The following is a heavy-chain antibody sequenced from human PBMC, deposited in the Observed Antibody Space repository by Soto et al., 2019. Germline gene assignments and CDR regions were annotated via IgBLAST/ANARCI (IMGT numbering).Heavy chain of an antibody. Sequence: SEALSLPWAGYGGSVNAYYWNLFRQPPGKGLEWIGEINHTGGTHYNPSLKSRVTMSVDTSKNQFSLRLSSVTAADTAIYYCATRITVFGLLIPPFDPWGQGTQVTVS. D-gene: IGHD3-3*01. CDR3: ATRITVFGLLIPPFDP. CDR1: GGSVNAYY. J-gene: IGHJ5*02. CDR2: INHTGGT. V-gene: IGHV4-34*01.